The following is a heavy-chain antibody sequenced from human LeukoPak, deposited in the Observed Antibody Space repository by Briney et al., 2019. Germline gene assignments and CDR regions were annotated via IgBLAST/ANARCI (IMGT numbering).Heavy chain of an antibody. V-gene: IGHV1-46*01. D-gene: IGHD2-15*01. CDR1: GYTFTSYY. CDR2: INPSGGST. CDR3: AGAYCSGGSCRYYFDY. J-gene: IGHJ4*02. Sequence: ASVKVSCKASGYTFTSYYMHWVRQAPGQGLEWMGIINPSGGSTSYAQKFQGRVTMTRDTSTSTVYMELSSLRSEDTAVYYCAGAYCSGGSCRYYFDYWGQGTLVTVSS.